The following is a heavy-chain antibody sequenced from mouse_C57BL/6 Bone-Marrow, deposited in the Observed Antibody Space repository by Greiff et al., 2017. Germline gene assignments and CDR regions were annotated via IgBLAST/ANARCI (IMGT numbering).Heavy chain of an antibody. V-gene: IGHV2-2*01. CDR3: ARVWWFAY. J-gene: IGHJ3*01. CDR2: IWSGGST. Sequence: VQLQQSGPGLVQPSQSLSITCTVSGFSLTSYGVHWVRQSPGTGLEWLGVIWSGGSTDYNAAFISRLSISKDNSKSQVFFKMNSLQADDTAIYYCARVWWFAYWGQGTLVTVSA. CDR1: GFSLTSYG.